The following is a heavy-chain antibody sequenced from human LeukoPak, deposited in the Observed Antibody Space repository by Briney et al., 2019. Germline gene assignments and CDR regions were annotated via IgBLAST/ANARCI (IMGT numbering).Heavy chain of an antibody. D-gene: IGHD3-10*01. CDR1: GGIFSSYA. V-gene: IGHV1-69*04. CDR3: ARQHYYGSGSYYNTIDY. Sequence: ASVKVSCKASGGIFSSYAISWVRQAPGQGLEWMGRIIPILGIANYAQKFQGRVTITADKSTSTAYMELSSLRSEDTAVYYCARQHYYGSGSYYNTIDYWGQGTLVTVSS. J-gene: IGHJ4*02. CDR2: IIPILGIA.